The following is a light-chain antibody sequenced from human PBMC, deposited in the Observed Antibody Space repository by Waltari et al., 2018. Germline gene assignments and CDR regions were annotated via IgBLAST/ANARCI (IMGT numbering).Light chain of an antibody. V-gene: IGKV2-28*01. J-gene: IGKJ2*01. CDR2: LGS. Sequence: DIVMTPSLLSLPVTPGEPASISCRSSQSLLHSNGYNYLDWYLQKPGQSPQLLIYLGSNRASGVPDRFSGSGSGTDFTLKISRVEAEDVGVYYCMQALQTPNTFGQGTKLEIK. CDR1: QSLLHSNGYNY. CDR3: MQALQTPNT.